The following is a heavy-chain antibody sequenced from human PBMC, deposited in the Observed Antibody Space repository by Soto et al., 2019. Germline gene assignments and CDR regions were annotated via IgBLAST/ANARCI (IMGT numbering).Heavy chain of an antibody. Sequence: GGSLRLSCAASGFTFNNYDMLWFRQAPGKGLEWVSTFGSAGDIYYSDSVKGRFTISRDNARNSLYLQMNSLRAADTAVYYCARGGPNWDYYFYGMDVWGQGTTVTVSS. D-gene: IGHD3-16*01. CDR2: FGSAGDI. J-gene: IGHJ6*02. CDR3: ARGGPNWDYYFYGMDV. CDR1: GFTFNNYD. V-gene: IGHV3-13*01.